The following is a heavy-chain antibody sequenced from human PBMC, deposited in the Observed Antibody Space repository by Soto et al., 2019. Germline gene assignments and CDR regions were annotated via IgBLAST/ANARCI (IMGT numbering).Heavy chain of an antibody. CDR1: GGTFSSYT. V-gene: IGHV1-69*02. D-gene: IGHD3-9*01. J-gene: IGHJ3*02. CDR3: GRHRPSLRYFPPANNAFDI. CDR2: IIPILGIA. Sequence: RASVKVSCKASGGTFSSYTISWVRQAPGQGLEWMGRIIPILGIANYAQKFQGRVTITADKSTSTAYMELSSLRSEDTAVYYCGRHRPSLRYFPPANNAFDIWGQGTMVTVSS.